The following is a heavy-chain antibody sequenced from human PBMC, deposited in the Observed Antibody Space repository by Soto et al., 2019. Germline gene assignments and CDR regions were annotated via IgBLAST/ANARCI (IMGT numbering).Heavy chain of an antibody. J-gene: IGHJ3*01. CDR3: ATWHEREHAYDV. V-gene: IGHV3-53*01. Sequence: XGSLILSCAASGLTVSGKKYVAWVRQAPGKGLEWVSALYDVDGSFYSDSVKGRFTTSSDSSKTTVYLQMNDLRPADTAVYYCATWHEREHAYDVWGQGTTVTVSS. CDR1: GLTVSGKKY. CDR2: LYDVDGS. D-gene: IGHD1-1*01.